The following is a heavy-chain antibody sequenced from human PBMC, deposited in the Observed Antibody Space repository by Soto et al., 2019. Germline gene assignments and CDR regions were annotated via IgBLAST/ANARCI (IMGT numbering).Heavy chain of an antibody. CDR3: AREPVVAPLRGAFDI. Sequence: SETLSLTCTVSGGSISSGVYYWSLIRQHPGKGLEWIGYIYYSGSTYYNPSLKSRVTISVDTSKNQFSLKLSSVTAADTAVYYCAREPVVAPLRGAFDIWGQGTMVTVSS. D-gene: IGHD2-15*01. CDR2: IYYSGST. V-gene: IGHV4-31*03. CDR1: GGSISSGVYY. J-gene: IGHJ3*02.